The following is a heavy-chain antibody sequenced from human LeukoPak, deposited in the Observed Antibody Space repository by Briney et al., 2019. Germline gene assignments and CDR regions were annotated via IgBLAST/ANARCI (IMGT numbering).Heavy chain of an antibody. J-gene: IGHJ4*02. CDR2: IRSKANSYAT. Sequence: GGSLRLSCAASGFTFSGSAMHWVRQASGKGLEWVGRIRSKANSYATAYAASVKGRFTISRDDSKNTTFLQMNSLRAEDTAVYYCARDRYSGSYPLDYWGQGTLVTVSS. D-gene: IGHD1-26*01. CDR1: GFTFSGSA. CDR3: ARDRYSGSYPLDY. V-gene: IGHV3-73*01.